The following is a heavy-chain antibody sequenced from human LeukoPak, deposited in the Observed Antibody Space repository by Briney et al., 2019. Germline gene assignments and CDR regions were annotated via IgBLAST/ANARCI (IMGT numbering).Heavy chain of an antibody. V-gene: IGHV1-69*05. CDR2: IIPIFGTA. CDR1: GGTFSSYA. Sequence: ASVKVSCKASGGTFSSYAISWVRQAPGQGLEWMGGIIPIFGTANYAQKFQGRVTITTDESTSTAYMELSSLRSEDTAVYYCARSDIVVPAAIQYNWFDPRGQGTLVTVSS. CDR3: ARSDIVVPAAIQYNWFDP. D-gene: IGHD2-2*02. J-gene: IGHJ5*02.